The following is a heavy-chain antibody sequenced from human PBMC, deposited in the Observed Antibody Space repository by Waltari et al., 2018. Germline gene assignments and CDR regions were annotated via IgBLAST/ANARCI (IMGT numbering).Heavy chain of an antibody. V-gene: IGHV4-39*01. Sequence: QLQLQESGPGLVKPSETLSLTCTVSGGTRNGYYWCWIRQSPGKGLECIGSVFYTGTTYYKPSLKSRLTISIDTSKNQFSLRLASVTAADTAVYYCARHNSGYYTPHDYWGQGTQVTVSS. J-gene: IGHJ4*02. CDR2: VFYTGTT. D-gene: IGHD3-22*01. CDR1: GGTRNGYY. CDR3: ARHNSGYYTPHDY.